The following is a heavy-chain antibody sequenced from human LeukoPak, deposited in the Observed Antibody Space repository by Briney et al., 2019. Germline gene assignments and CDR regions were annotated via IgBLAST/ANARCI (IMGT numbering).Heavy chain of an antibody. J-gene: IGHJ4*02. CDR1: GFTFSSYS. Sequence: GGSLRLSCAASGFTFSSYSVNWVRQAPGKGLEWVSSISSSSSYIYYADSVKGRFTISRDNAKNSLYLQMNSLRAEDTAVYYCAREAHDCSGGSCSSDYWGQGTLVTVSS. D-gene: IGHD2-15*01. V-gene: IGHV3-21*01. CDR2: ISSSSSYI. CDR3: AREAHDCSGGSCSSDY.